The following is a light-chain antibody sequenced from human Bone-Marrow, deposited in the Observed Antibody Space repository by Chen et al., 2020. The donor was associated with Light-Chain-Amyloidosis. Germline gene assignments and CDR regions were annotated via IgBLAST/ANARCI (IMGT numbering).Light chain of an antibody. CDR2: DAS. Sequence: DIQMTQAPSTLAASGGDRVTITCRASQSISSWLAWYQPKPGKAPKLLSYDASSLETGVPSRFSGSGSGTEFTLSISSLQPDECAAHYSEQDKRCSLSFGGGTEVGI. V-gene: IGKV1-5*01. CDR1: QSISSW. J-gene: IGKJ4*01. CDR3: EQDKRCSLS.